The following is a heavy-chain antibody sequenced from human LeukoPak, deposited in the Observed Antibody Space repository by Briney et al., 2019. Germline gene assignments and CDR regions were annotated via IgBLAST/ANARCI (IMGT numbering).Heavy chain of an antibody. Sequence: QPGGSLRLSCAASGFTFSSYAMHWVRQAPGKGLEWVAVISYDGSNKYYADSVKGRFTISRDNSKNTLYLQMNSLRAEDTAVYYCAKAYSSSWAKVFKFDAFDIWGQGTMVTVSS. J-gene: IGHJ3*02. CDR3: AKAYSSSWAKVFKFDAFDI. CDR1: GFTFSSYA. D-gene: IGHD6-13*01. V-gene: IGHV3-30*04. CDR2: ISYDGSNK.